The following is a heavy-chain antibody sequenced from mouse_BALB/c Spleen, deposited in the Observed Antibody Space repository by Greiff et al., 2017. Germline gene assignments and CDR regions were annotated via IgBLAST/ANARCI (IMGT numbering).Heavy chain of an antibody. Sequence: VQLVESGGGLVQPGGSLKLSCAASGFTFSSYGMSWVRQTPDKRLELVATINSNGGSTYYPDSVKGRFTISRDNAKNTLYLQMSSLKSEDTAMYYCARIYDGYYAMDYWGQGTSVTVSS. CDR2: INSNGGST. V-gene: IGHV5-6-3*01. J-gene: IGHJ4*01. D-gene: IGHD2-3*01. CDR3: ARIYDGYYAMDY. CDR1: GFTFSSYG.